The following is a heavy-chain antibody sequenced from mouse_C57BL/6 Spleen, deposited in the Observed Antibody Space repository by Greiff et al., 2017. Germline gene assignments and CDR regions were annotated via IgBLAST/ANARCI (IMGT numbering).Heavy chain of an antibody. D-gene: IGHD2-1*01. Sequence: QVQLQQPGAELVKPGASVKLSCKASGYTFTSYWMQWVKQRPGQGLEWIGEIDPSDSYTNYNQKFKVKATLTLDPSSSTAYMQLSSLTSEYSAVYYCARSRGNYPYWYFDVWGTGTTVTVAS. CDR1: GYTFTSYW. CDR2: IDPSDSYT. J-gene: IGHJ1*03. CDR3: ARSRGNYPYWYFDV. V-gene: IGHV1-50*01.